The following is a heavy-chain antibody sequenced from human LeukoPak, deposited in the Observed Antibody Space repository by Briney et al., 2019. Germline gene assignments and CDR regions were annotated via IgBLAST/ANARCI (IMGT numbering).Heavy chain of an antibody. CDR2: MNPNSGNT. V-gene: IGHV1-8*01. Sequence: PRASVKVSCKASGYTFTSYDINWVRQATGQGLEWMGWMNPNSGNTGYAQKFQGRVTMTRNTSISTAYMELSSLRSEDTAVYYCARGLYKVGWFGELYQPNFDYWGQGTLVTVSS. CDR1: GYTFTSYD. CDR3: ARGLYKVGWFGELYQPNFDY. D-gene: IGHD3-10*01. J-gene: IGHJ4*02.